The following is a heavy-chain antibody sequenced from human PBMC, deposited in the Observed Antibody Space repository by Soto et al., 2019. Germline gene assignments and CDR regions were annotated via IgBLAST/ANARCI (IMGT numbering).Heavy chain of an antibody. D-gene: IGHD4-17*01. CDR2: IYYSGST. J-gene: IGHJ5*02. CDR1: GGSSSSYY. CDR3: ARLRWADYGGLFDP. Sequence: PSETLSLTCTVSGGSSSSYYWTWIRQPPGKGLEWIGYIYYSGSTNYNPSLKSRVIISVDTSKNQFSLKLSSVTAADTAVYYCARLRWADYGGLFDPWGQGTLVTVSS. V-gene: IGHV4-59*01.